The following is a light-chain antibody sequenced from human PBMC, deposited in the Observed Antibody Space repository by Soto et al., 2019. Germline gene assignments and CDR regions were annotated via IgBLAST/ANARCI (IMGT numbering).Light chain of an antibody. CDR1: QSVSNN. J-gene: IGKJ1*01. CDR2: GAS. CDR3: QQYNNWWT. Sequence: EIVMTQSPATLSVSPGERATLSCRASQSVSNNLAWYQKKPGQAPRLLIYGASTRATGIPARFSGSGSGTEFPLTIRSLESEDFDFYYWQQYNNWWTFGQGTRVDIK. V-gene: IGKV3-15*01.